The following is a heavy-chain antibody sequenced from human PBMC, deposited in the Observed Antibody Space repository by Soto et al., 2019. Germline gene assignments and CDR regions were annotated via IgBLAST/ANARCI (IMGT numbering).Heavy chain of an antibody. V-gene: IGHV4-4*07. CDR3: ARNCDIAATGTAFDS. CDR1: GCSISGHY. CDR2: IYSSGTT. J-gene: IGHJ4*02. Sequence: QVQLQESGPSLVGPSETLSLTCSVSGCSISGHYWSWIRLPAGRRLQWVGRIYSSGTTNYNPSLTSRLRMSVDTDRNSFSRRLDSVTAADTAVYYCARNCDIAATGTAFDSWGRGVLVTVSS. D-gene: IGHD6-13*01.